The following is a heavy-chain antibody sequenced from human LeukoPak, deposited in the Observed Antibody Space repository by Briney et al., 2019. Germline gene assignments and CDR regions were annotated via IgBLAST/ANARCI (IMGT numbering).Heavy chain of an antibody. CDR1: GFTFSSYA. CDR2: ISGSGGST. Sequence: GGSLRLSCAASGFTFSSYAMSWVRQAPGKGLEWVSAISGSGGSTYYADSVKGRFTISRDNSKNTLYLQMNSLRAEDTAVYYCARGRQPTYSSSSYYFDYWGREPWSPSPQ. J-gene: IGHJ4*02. D-gene: IGHD6-6*01. V-gene: IGHV3-23*01. CDR3: ARGRQPTYSSSSYYFDY.